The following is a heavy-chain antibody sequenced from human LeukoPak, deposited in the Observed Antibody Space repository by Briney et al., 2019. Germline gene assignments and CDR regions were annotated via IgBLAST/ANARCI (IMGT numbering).Heavy chain of an antibody. V-gene: IGHV1-8*01. D-gene: IGHD6-19*01. CDR2: MNPNSGNT. CDR3: ARGHQFGYSSGWPPYNWFDP. Sequence: ASVKVSCKASGYTFTSYDINWVRQATGQGLEWVGWMNPNSGNTGYAQKFQGRVTMTRNTSISTAYMELSSLRSEDTAVYYCARGHQFGYSSGWPPYNWFDPWGQGTLVTVSS. CDR1: GYTFTSYD. J-gene: IGHJ5*02.